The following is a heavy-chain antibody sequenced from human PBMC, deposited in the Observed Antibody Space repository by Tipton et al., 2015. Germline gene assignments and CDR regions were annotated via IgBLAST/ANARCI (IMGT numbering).Heavy chain of an antibody. CDR3: ARGTASWTGYSPWAFDD. J-gene: IGHJ4*02. CDR2: IYDSGST. D-gene: IGHD3/OR15-3a*01. CDR1: GGSVSSGSDY. V-gene: IGHV4-61*01. Sequence: TLSLTCTVSGGSVSSGSDYWSWIRQPPGKGLEWIGYIYDSGSTTYNPSLRRRVTISVDTSKNQFSLRLNSVTAADTAVYYCARGTASWTGYSPWAFDDWGQGTLVTVSS.